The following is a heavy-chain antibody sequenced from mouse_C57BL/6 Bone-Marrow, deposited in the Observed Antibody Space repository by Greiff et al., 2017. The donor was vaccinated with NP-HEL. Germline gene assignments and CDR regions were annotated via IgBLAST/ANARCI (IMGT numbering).Heavy chain of an antibody. CDR2: IYPRDGST. V-gene: IGHV1-78*01. CDR1: GYTFTDHT. D-gene: IGHD1-1*01. Sequence: VQLQQSDAELVKPGASVKISCKVSGYTFTDHTIHWMKQRPEQGLEWIGYIYPRDGSTKYNEKFKGKATLTADKSSSTAYMQLNSLTSEDSAVYFCATRVLYYYGSSSFDYWGQGTTLTVSS. CDR3: ATRVLYYYGSSSFDY. J-gene: IGHJ2*01.